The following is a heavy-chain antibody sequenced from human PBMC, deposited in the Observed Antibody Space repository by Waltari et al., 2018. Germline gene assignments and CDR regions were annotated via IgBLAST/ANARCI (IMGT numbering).Heavy chain of an antibody. CDR3: ARGEDTAMVTSNYYYGMDV. Sequence: QVQLVQSGAEVKKPGASVKVSCKASGYTFTSYYMHWVRQAPGQGLEWMGIINPSGGSTSYAQKFQGRVTMTRDTSTSTVYMELSSLRSEDTAVYYCARGEDTAMVTSNYYYGMDVWGQGTTVTVSS. V-gene: IGHV1-46*01. CDR1: GYTFTSYY. D-gene: IGHD5-18*01. J-gene: IGHJ6*02. CDR2: INPSGGST.